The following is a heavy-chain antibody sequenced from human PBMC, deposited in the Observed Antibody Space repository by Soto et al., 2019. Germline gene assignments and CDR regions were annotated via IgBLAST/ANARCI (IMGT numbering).Heavy chain of an antibody. J-gene: IGHJ6*03. Sequence: SETLSLTCTVSGGSISSYYWSWIRQPPGKGLEWIGYIYYSGSTNYNPSLKSRVTISVNTSKNQFSLKLSSVTAADTAGYYCARQEAYYYGSGSYWGSHYYYMDVWGKGTTVTVSS. CDR3: ARQEAYYYGSGSYWGSHYYYMDV. CDR1: GGSISSYY. V-gene: IGHV4-59*08. D-gene: IGHD3-10*01. CDR2: IYYSGST.